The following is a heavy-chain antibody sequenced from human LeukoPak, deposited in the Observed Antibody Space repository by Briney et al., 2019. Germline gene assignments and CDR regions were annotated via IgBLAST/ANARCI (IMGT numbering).Heavy chain of an antibody. CDR1: GYTFTSYG. D-gene: IGHD3-22*01. J-gene: IGHJ4*02. V-gene: IGHV1-18*01. Sequence: ASVKVSCKASGYTFTSYGISWVRQAPGQGLEWMGWISAYNGNTNYAQKLQGRVTMTTDTSTSTVYMALRSLRADDTAVYYCARPAYYYDSSRYYATTGFDHWGQGTLVTVSS. CDR2: ISAYNGNT. CDR3: ARPAYYYDSSRYYATTGFDH.